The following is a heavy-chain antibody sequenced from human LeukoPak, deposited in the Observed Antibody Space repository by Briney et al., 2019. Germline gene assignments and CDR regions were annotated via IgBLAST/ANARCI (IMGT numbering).Heavy chain of an antibody. CDR1: GCTFTSYG. Sequence: GASVKVSCKASGCTFTSYGISWVRQAPGQGLEWMGWISAYNGNTNYAQKLQGRVTMTTDTSTSTAYMELRSLRSDDTAVYYCAREIRIRYYDSSGPPPSGAFDIWGQGTMVTVSS. D-gene: IGHD3-22*01. V-gene: IGHV1-18*01. CDR2: ISAYNGNT. J-gene: IGHJ3*02. CDR3: AREIRIRYYDSSGPPPSGAFDI.